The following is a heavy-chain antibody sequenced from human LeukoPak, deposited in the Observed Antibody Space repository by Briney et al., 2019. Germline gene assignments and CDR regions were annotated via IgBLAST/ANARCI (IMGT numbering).Heavy chain of an antibody. D-gene: IGHD2-2*01. CDR1: GFTFSSYG. Sequence: AGGSLRLSCAAAGFTFSSYGMHWVRQAPAKGLEWVAFIRYDGSNKYYEDSVKGRFTISRDNSKNTLYLQMNSLRAEDTAVYYCAKDRAAMAYYFDYWGQGTLVTVSS. J-gene: IGHJ4*02. CDR3: AKDRAAMAYYFDY. V-gene: IGHV3-30*02. CDR2: IRYDGSNK.